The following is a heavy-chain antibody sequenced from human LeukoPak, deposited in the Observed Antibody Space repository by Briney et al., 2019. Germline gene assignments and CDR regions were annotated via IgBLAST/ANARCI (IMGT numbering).Heavy chain of an antibody. CDR2: INQDGSEI. D-gene: IGHD3-22*01. J-gene: IGHJ4*02. Sequence: GGSLRLSCAASGFTFSNYWMSWVRQAPGKGLEWLANINQDGSEIYYVDSVKGRFTISRDNGKNSLYLQINSLRADDTAVYYCARAPRDSSGYYMRSFDYWGQGTLVTVSS. CDR1: GFTFSNYW. V-gene: IGHV3-7*01. CDR3: ARAPRDSSGYYMRSFDY.